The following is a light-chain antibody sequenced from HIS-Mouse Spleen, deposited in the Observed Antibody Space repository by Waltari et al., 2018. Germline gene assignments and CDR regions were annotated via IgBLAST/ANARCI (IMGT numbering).Light chain of an antibody. CDR3: CSYAGSYTFEKV. CDR2: QDS. Sequence: SYELTQPPSVSVSPGQTASITCSGDKLGDKYACWYQQKPGQSPVLVIYQDSKRPSGIPERFSGSNSGNTATLTISGLQAEDEADYYCCSYAGSYTFEKVIGGGTKLTVL. CDR1: KLGDKY. J-gene: IGLJ2*01. V-gene: IGLV3-1*01.